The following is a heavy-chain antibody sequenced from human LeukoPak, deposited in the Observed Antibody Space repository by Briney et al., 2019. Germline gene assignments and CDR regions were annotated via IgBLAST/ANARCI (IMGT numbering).Heavy chain of an antibody. Sequence: ASVKVSCKASGGTFSSYAISWVRQAPGQGLEWMGGIIPIFGTANYAQKFQGRVTITADESTSTAYMELSSLRSEDTAVYYCARERVWFGNLQVHWFDPWGQGTLVTVSS. CDR3: ARERVWFGNLQVHWFDP. J-gene: IGHJ5*02. D-gene: IGHD3-10*01. CDR1: GGTFSSYA. CDR2: IIPIFGTA. V-gene: IGHV1-69*13.